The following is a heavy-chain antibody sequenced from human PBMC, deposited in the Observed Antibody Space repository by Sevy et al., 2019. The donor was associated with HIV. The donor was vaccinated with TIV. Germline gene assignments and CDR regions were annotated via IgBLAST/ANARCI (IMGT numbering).Heavy chain of an antibody. CDR3: ARETGSSHFDY. J-gene: IGHJ4*02. D-gene: IGHD3-10*01. CDR2: INQDGSEK. CDR1: GFTFSKYW. Sequence: GGSLRLSCAASGFTFSKYWMSWVRQAPGKGLEWVANINQDGSEKYYVDSVKGRFTISIDNGKNSLYLQMNSLRAEDTAVYYCARETGSSHFDYWGQGTLVTVSS. V-gene: IGHV3-7*01.